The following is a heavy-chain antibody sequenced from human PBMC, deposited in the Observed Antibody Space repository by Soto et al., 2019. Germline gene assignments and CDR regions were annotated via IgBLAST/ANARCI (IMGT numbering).Heavy chain of an antibody. J-gene: IGHJ4*02. CDR2: INPNSGGT. CDR1: GYTFTGYY. D-gene: IGHD3-9*01. V-gene: IGHV1-2*04. Sequence: ASVKVSCKASGYTFTGYYMHWVRQAPGQGLEWMGWINPNSGGTNYAQKFQGWVTMTRDTSISTAYMELSRLRSDDTAVYYCARGGYDILTGYYTSRLAYHFDYWGQGTLVTVSS. CDR3: ARGGYDILTGYYTSRLAYHFDY.